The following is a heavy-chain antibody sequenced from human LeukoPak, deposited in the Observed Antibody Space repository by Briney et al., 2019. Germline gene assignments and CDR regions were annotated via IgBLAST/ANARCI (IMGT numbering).Heavy chain of an antibody. J-gene: IGHJ3*01. V-gene: IGHV3-23*01. CDR2: ISGTGGTT. CDR3: VRETTSNYGAFDL. Sequence: GGSLRLSCAASGFTFNNNAMCWVRQSPGKGLEWVSAISGTGGTTYYADSVKGRFTISRDNSKSTVYVQMNSLRAEDTAEYYCVRETTSNYGAFDLWGQGTLVTVSS. D-gene: IGHD3-9*01. CDR1: GFTFNNNA.